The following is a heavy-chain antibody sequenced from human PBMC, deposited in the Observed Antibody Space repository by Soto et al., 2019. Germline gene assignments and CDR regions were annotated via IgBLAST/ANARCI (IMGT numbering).Heavy chain of an antibody. Sequence: QVQLVESGGGVVQPGRSLRLSCAASGFTFSSYGMHWVRQAPGKVLEWVAVIWYDGSNKYYADSVKGRFTISRDNSKNTLYLQMNSLRAEDTAVYYCARALGIAAAGTVDYWGQGTLVTVSS. J-gene: IGHJ4*02. CDR3: ARALGIAAAGTVDY. V-gene: IGHV3-33*01. D-gene: IGHD6-13*01. CDR1: GFTFSSYG. CDR2: IWYDGSNK.